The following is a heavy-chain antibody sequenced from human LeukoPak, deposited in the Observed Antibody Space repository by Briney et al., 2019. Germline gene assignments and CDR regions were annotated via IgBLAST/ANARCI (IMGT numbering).Heavy chain of an antibody. J-gene: IGHJ4*02. Sequence: KSSETLSLTCTVSGGSISSSSYYWGWIRQPPGRGLEWIGSIYYSGSTYYNPSLKSRVTISVDTSKNQFSLKLSSVTAADTAVYYCARGSKPRYGSGSYSGTIFDYWGQGTLVTVSS. CDR1: GGSISSSSYY. CDR3: ARGSKPRYGSGSYSGTIFDY. V-gene: IGHV4-39*07. CDR2: IYYSGST. D-gene: IGHD3-10*01.